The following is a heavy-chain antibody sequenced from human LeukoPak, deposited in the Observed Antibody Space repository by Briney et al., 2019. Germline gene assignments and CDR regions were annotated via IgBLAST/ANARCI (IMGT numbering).Heavy chain of an antibody. J-gene: IGHJ6*02. CDR2: ISYDGSNK. CDR3: ARDRSGPGGMDV. CDR1: GFTFSSYA. Sequence: PGGSLRLSCAASGFTFSSYAMHWVRQAPGKGLEWVAVISYDGSNKYYADSVKGRFTISRDNSKNTLYLQMSSLRAEDTAVCYCARDRSGPGGMDVWGQGTTVTVSS. V-gene: IGHV3-30-3*01. D-gene: IGHD3-16*02.